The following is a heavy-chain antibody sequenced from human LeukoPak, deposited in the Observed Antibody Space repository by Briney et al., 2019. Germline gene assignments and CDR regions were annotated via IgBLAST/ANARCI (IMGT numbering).Heavy chain of an antibody. J-gene: IGHJ1*01. CDR1: GFTISSNY. CDR3: ARVGYYDSSALLPGEYFQH. D-gene: IGHD3-22*01. V-gene: IGHV3-53*01. CDR2: IYSGGST. Sequence: PGGSLRLSCAASGFTISSNYMSWVRQAPGQGLEWVSVIYSGGSTYYADSVKGRFTISRDNSKNTLYLQMNSLRAEDTAVYYCARVGYYDSSALLPGEYFQHWGQGTLVTVSS.